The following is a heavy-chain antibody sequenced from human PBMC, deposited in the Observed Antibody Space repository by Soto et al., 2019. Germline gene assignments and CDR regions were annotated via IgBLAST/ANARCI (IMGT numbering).Heavy chain of an antibody. V-gene: IGHV4-39*01. Sequence: QLQLRESGPGLVKPSETLSLTCTVSGGSISDSDYHWGWIRQPPGKGLEWIGSLSRSGSTYHSAPLKRPVTISVDTSKTQFSLNLGSVTAAATAVYYCARHRGPTGPNYWGQGTLVTVSS. CDR2: LSRSGST. CDR1: GGSISDSDYH. J-gene: IGHJ4*02. D-gene: IGHD3-10*01. CDR3: ARHRGPTGPNY.